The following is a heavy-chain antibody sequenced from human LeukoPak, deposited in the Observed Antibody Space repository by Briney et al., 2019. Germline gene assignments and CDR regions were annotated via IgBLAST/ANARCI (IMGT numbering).Heavy chain of an antibody. Sequence: ASVKVSCKASGGTFSSYAISWVRQAPGQGLEWMGGIIPIFGTANYAQKFQGRVTITADESTSTAYMEPSSLRSEDTAVYYCARSGGLHLYYFDYWGQGTLVTVSS. J-gene: IGHJ4*02. CDR2: IIPIFGTA. V-gene: IGHV1-69*13. D-gene: IGHD5-24*01. CDR3: ARSGGLHLYYFDY. CDR1: GGTFSSYA.